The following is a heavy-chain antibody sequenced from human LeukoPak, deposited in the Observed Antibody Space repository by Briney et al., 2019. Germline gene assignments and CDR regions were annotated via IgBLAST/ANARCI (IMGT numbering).Heavy chain of an antibody. D-gene: IGHD2-2*01. CDR1: GGSISSYY. CDR2: IYTSGST. CDR3: AREVVVVPAAIISAFDI. V-gene: IGHV4-4*07. J-gene: IGHJ3*02. Sequence: SETLSLTCTVSGGSISSYYWSWIRQPAGQGLEWIGRIYTSGSTNYNPSLKRRVTMSVDTSKNQFSLKLSSVTAADTAVYYCAREVVVVPAAIISAFDIWGQGTMVTVSS.